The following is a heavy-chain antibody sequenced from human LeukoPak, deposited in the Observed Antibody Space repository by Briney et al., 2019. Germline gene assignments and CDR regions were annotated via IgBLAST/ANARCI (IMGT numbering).Heavy chain of an antibody. CDR1: GYSISSGYY. D-gene: IGHD3-10*01. Sequence: PSETLSLTCTVSGYSISSGYYWGWIRQPPGERLEWIGSIYHSGSTYYNPSLKSRVTISVDTSKNQFSLKLRSVTAADTAAYYCARAMVRGIYDYWGQGTLVTVSS. J-gene: IGHJ4*02. V-gene: IGHV4-38-2*02. CDR2: IYHSGST. CDR3: ARAMVRGIYDY.